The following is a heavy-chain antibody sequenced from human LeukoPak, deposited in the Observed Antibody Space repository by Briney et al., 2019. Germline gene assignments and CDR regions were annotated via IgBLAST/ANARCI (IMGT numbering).Heavy chain of an antibody. D-gene: IGHD6-6*01. CDR1: GYTFTSYG. CDR2: ISAYNGNT. Sequence: ASVKVSCKASGYTFTSYGISWVRQAPGQGLEWMGWISAYNGNTNYAQKLQGRVTMTTDTSTSTAYMELRSLRSDDTAVYYCARVLSYSSSSLGVLWGQGTLVTVSS. V-gene: IGHV1-18*01. CDR3: ARVLSYSSSSLGVL. J-gene: IGHJ4*02.